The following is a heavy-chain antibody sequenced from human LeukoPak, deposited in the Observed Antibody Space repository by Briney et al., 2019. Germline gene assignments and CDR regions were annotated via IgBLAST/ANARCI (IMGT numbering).Heavy chain of an antibody. CDR2: IYYSGST. D-gene: IGHD3-22*01. V-gene: IGHV4-59*01. Sequence: PSETLSLTCAVYGGSFSGYYWSWIRQPPGKGLEWIGYIYYSGSTNYNPSLKSRVTISVDTSKNQLSLKLSSVTAADTAVYYCARGGVVVTSSYYFDYWGQGTLVTVSS. J-gene: IGHJ4*02. CDR1: GGSFSGYY. CDR3: ARGGVVVTSSYYFDY.